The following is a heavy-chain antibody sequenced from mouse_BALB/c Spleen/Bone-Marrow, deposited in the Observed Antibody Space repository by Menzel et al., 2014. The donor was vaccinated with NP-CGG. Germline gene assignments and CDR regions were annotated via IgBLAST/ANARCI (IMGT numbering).Heavy chain of an antibody. CDR1: GYTFSSYW. J-gene: IGHJ3*01. V-gene: IGHV1-9*01. Sequence: QVQLKQSGAELMKPGASVKISCKATGYTFSSYWIEWVKQRPGHGLEWIGEILPGSGSTSYNEKFKGKATFTADTSSNTAYMQLSSLTSEDSAVYYCARRGISWFAYWGQGTLVTVSA. CDR2: ILPGSGST. CDR3: ARRGISWFAY.